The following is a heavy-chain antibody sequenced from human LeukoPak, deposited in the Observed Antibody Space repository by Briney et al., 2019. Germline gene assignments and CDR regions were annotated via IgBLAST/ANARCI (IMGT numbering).Heavy chain of an antibody. Sequence: ASVKVSCKVSGNSVTEVAIHWVRQTPGEGLEWMGGYHPKDADMNYAQKFRGRVTMSQDTSTDTVYMELSSLRSEDTAVYYCARSQYITMIVARLYQFDDWGQGTLVTVSS. V-gene: IGHV1-24*01. CDR3: ARSQYITMIVARLYQFDD. J-gene: IGHJ4*02. CDR2: YHPKDADM. CDR1: GNSVTEVA. D-gene: IGHD3-22*01.